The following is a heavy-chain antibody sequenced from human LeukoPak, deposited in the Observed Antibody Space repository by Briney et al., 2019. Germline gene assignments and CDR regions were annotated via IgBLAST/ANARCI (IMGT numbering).Heavy chain of an antibody. J-gene: IGHJ4*02. CDR2: IYYSGST. V-gene: IGHV4-39*07. Sequence: SETLSLTCTVSGGSISSSSYYWGWIRQPPGKGLEWIVSIYYSGSTYYNPSLKSRVTISVDASKNQFSLKLSSVTAADTAVYYCARDPSGGAAVTAWGQGTLVTVSS. CDR1: GGSISSSSYY. D-gene: IGHD6-13*01. CDR3: ARDPSGGAAVTA.